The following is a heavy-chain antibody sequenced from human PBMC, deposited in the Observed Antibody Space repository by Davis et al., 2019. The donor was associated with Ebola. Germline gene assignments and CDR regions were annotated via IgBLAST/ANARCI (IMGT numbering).Heavy chain of an antibody. D-gene: IGHD2-2*03. J-gene: IGHJ4*02. Sequence: PGGSLRLSCAASGFTFSSYSMNWVRQAPGKGLEWVSSISSSSSYIYYADSVKGRFTISRDNAKNSLYLQMNSLRAEDTAIYYCARDWPQIVLDIPTTPLFDYWGQGILVTVSS. CDR2: ISSSSSYI. CDR3: ARDWPQIVLDIPTTPLFDY. V-gene: IGHV3-21*01. CDR1: GFTFSSYS.